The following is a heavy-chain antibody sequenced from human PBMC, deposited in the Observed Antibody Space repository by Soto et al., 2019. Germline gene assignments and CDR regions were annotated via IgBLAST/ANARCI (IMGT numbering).Heavy chain of an antibody. CDR2: IYYSGST. D-gene: IGHD2-2*01. Sequence: QMQLQESGPGLVKPSQTLSLTCTVSGGSISSGGYYWSWIRQHPGKGLEWIGYIYYSGSTYYNPSLKSRVTISVDTSKNQSSLKLSSVTAADTAVYYCARWVVVPAAHGMDVWGQGTTVTVSS. CDR1: GGSISSGGYY. CDR3: ARWVVVPAAHGMDV. J-gene: IGHJ6*02. V-gene: IGHV4-31*03.